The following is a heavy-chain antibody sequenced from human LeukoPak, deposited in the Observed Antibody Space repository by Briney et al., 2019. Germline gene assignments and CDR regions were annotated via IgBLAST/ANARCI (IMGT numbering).Heavy chain of an antibody. Sequence: PGGSLRLSCAASGFTFSSYAMHWVRQAPGKGLEWVAVISCDGSNKYYADSVKGRFTISRDNSKNTLYLQMNSLRAEDTAVYYCARALLSYYYDSSGYYIDYWGQGTLVTVSS. CDR2: ISCDGSNK. CDR1: GFTFSSYA. J-gene: IGHJ4*02. V-gene: IGHV3-30*04. CDR3: ARALLSYYYDSSGYYIDY. D-gene: IGHD3-22*01.